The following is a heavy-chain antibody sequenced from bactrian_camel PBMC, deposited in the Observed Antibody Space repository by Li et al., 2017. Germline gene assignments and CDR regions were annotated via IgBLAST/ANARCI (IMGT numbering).Heavy chain of an antibody. J-gene: IGHJ6*01. CDR2: INSARSST. Sequence: VQLVESGGGLVQPGGSLRLSCAASGFTFSTYAMSWVRQAPGKGLEWVSRINSARSSTYYSDSVKGRFTISKDIAKNTLYLQMNNLKPEDTAVYYCTAVSGYWGQGTQVTVS. D-gene: IGHD3*01. V-gene: IGHV3S40*01. CDR3: TAVSGY. CDR1: GFTFSTYA.